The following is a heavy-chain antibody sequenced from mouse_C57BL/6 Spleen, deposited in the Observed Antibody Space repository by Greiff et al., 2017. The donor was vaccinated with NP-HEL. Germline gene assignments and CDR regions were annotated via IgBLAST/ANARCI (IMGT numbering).Heavy chain of an antibody. J-gene: IGHJ3*01. CDR3: ARHYDGGFAY. V-gene: IGHV1-64*01. CDR2: IHPNSGST. D-gene: IGHD1-2*01. CDR1: GYTFTSYW. Sequence: QVQLQQPGAELVKPGASVKLSCKASGYTFTSYWMHWVKQRPGQGLEWIGMIHPNSGSTNYNEKFKSKATLTVDKSSSTAYMQLSRLTSEDSAVYYCARHYDGGFAYWGQGTLVTVSA.